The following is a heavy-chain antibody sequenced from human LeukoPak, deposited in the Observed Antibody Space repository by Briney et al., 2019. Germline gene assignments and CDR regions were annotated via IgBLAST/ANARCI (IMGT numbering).Heavy chain of an antibody. J-gene: IGHJ4*02. V-gene: IGHV1-3*01. CDR2: INAGNGNT. CDR3: ARDDLLVIAAAGTFDY. D-gene: IGHD6-13*01. CDR1: GYTFTSYA. Sequence: GASVKVSCKASGYTFTSYAMHWVRQAPGQRLEWMGWINAGNGNTKYSRKFQGRVTITRDTSASTAYMELSSLRSEDTAVYYCARDDLLVIAAAGTFDYWGQGTLVTVSS.